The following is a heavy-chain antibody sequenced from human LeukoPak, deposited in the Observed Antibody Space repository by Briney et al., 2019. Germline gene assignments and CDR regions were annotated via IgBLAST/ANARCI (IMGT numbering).Heavy chain of an antibody. CDR3: ARDGPGYYYGMDV. V-gene: IGHV4-59*01. CDR2: IYYSGST. Sequence: SETLSLTCTVSGGSISSYYWSWVRQPPGKGLEWIGYIYYSGSTNYNPSLKSRVTISVDTSKNQFSLKLSSVTAADTAVYYCARDGPGYYYGMDVWSQGTTVTVSS. CDR1: GGSISSYY. D-gene: IGHD1-14*01. J-gene: IGHJ6*02.